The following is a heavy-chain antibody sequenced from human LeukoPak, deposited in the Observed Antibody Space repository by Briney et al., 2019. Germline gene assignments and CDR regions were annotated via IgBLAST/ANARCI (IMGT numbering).Heavy chain of an antibody. CDR1: GGTFSSYA. D-gene: IGHD2-2*01. CDR2: IIPIFGTA. CDR3: ARDLPIVVVPAAPRLHYYYYYGMDV. J-gene: IGHJ6*02. Sequence: GSSVKVSCKASGGTFSSYAISWVRQAPGQGLEWMGGIIPIFGTANYAQKLQGRVTMTTDTSTSTAYMELRSLRSDDTAVYYCARDLPIVVVPAAPRLHYYYYYGMDVWGQGTTVTVSS. V-gene: IGHV1-69*05.